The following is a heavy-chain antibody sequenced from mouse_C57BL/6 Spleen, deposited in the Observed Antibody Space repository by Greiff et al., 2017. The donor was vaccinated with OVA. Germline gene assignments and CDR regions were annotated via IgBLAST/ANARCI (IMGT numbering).Heavy chain of an antibody. J-gene: IGHJ2*01. Sequence: EVQLVESGPELVKPGASVKISCKASGYSFTGYYMHWVKQSHGNILDWIGYIYPYNGVSSYNQKFKGKATLTVDKSSSTAYMELRSLTSEDSAVYYCARGTIYYGNLLTLFDYWGQGTTLSLL. CDR2: IYPYNGVS. D-gene: IGHD2-1*01. CDR3: ARGTIYYGNLLTLFDY. V-gene: IGHV1-31*01. CDR1: GYSFTGYY.